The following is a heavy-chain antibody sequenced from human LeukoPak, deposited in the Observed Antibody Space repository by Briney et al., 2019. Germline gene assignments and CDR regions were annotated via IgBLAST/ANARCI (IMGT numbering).Heavy chain of an antibody. CDR1: GGSISPYY. CDR3: ARSEGVYYGAGSSGGYYPHWFDP. V-gene: IGHV4-59*01. Sequence: SETLSLTCTVSGGSISPYYWSWVRQPPGEGLEWVGYIFYSGTTKYNPYPTSRATISVDTSKNQFSLRLSSVTAADSAMYYCARSEGVYYGAGSSGGYYPHWFDPWGQGTRVTVSS. J-gene: IGHJ5*02. CDR2: IFYSGTT. D-gene: IGHD3-10*01.